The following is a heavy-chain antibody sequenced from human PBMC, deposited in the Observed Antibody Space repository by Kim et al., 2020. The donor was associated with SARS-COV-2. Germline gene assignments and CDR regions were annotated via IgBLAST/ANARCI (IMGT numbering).Heavy chain of an antibody. Sequence: SVKVSCKASGGTFSSYAISWVRQAPGQGLEWMGRIIPILGIANYAQKFQGRVTITADKSTSTAYMELSSLRSEDTAVYYCARSYCSSTSCYIVGDYYYYYMDVWGKGTTVTVSS. D-gene: IGHD2-2*02. J-gene: IGHJ6*03. CDR3: ARSYCSSTSCYIVGDYYYYYMDV. CDR2: IIPILGIA. CDR1: GGTFSSYA. V-gene: IGHV1-69*04.